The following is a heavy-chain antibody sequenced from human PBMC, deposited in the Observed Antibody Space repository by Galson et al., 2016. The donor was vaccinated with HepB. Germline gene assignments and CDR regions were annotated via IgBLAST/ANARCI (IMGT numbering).Heavy chain of an antibody. Sequence: QSGAEVKKPGASVKVSCKASGYTFISYGISWVRQAPGQGLEWMGWISAYNGDTNYAQQLQGRVTMTTDTSTGTAYMELRSLRSDDTAVYYCARDEDYGDYVFRYFQHWGQGTLVTVSS. CDR2: ISAYNGDT. J-gene: IGHJ1*01. V-gene: IGHV1-18*01. CDR3: ARDEDYGDYVFRYFQH. D-gene: IGHD4-17*01. CDR1: GYTFISYG.